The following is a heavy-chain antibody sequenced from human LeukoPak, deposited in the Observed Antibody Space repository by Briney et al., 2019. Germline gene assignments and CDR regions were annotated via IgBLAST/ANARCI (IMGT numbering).Heavy chain of an antibody. CDR1: GGSISSGGYS. CDR2: INHSGST. Sequence: PSETLSLTCTVSGGSISSGGYSWSWIRQPPGKGLEWIGEINHSGSTNYNPSLKSRVTISVDTSKNQFSLKLSSVAAADTAVYYCARRYSSTSPRYYYGMDVWGQGTTVTVSS. CDR3: ARRYSSTSPRYYYGMDV. J-gene: IGHJ6*02. D-gene: IGHD2-2*01. V-gene: IGHV4-39*07.